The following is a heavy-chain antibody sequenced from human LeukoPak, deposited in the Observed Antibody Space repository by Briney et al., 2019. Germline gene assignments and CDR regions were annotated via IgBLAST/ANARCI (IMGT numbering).Heavy chain of an antibody. CDR1: GFTFSDYY. CDR3: ASGIVVVPAAIPYYFDY. J-gene: IGHJ4*02. CDR2: ISSSGSTI. V-gene: IGHV3-11*01. D-gene: IGHD2-2*02. Sequence: PGGSLRLSCAASGFTFSDYYMSWIRQAPGKGLEWVSYISSSGSTIYYADSVKGRFTISRDNAKNSLYLQMNSLRAEDTAVYYCASGIVVVPAAIPYYFDYWGQGTLVTVSS.